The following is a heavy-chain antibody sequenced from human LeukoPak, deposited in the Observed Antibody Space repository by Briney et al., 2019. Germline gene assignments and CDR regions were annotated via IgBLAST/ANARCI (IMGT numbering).Heavy chain of an antibody. J-gene: IGHJ4*02. V-gene: IGHV1-69*06. D-gene: IGHD3-10*01. Sequence: GSSVKVSCKASGGTFSSYAISWVRQAPGQGLEWMGGIIPIFGTANYAQKFQGRVTITADKSTSTAYMELSSLRSEDTAVYYCARDPDYYGSGTYYNHYFDYWGQGTLVTVSS. CDR1: GGTFSSYA. CDR2: IIPIFGTA. CDR3: ARDPDYYGSGTYYNHYFDY.